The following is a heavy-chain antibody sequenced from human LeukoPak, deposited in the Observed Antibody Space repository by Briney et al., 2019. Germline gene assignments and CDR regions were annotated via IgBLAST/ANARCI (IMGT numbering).Heavy chain of an antibody. CDR3: ARHDCGGDCYRDWFDP. CDR2: VCHSGNT. Sequence: SETLSLTCTVSGYSISTGYCWAWIRQPPGKGLEWIGSVCHSGNTYYKPSLKSRTTLSRDTSKNQFSLKLSSVTAADTAVYYCARHDCGGDCYRDWFDPWGQGTLVIVSS. CDR1: GYSISTGYC. V-gene: IGHV4-38-2*02. J-gene: IGHJ5*02. D-gene: IGHD2-21*02.